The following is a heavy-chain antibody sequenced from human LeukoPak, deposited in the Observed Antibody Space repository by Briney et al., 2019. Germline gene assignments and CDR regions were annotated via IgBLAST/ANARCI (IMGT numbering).Heavy chain of an antibody. V-gene: IGHV3-9*03. CDR3: AKDMLTYGDFSHLFDY. J-gene: IGHJ4*02. CDR1: GFTFNDYA. D-gene: IGHD4-17*01. CDR2: ISWNSGSI. Sequence: PGGSLTLSCAASGFTFNDYAMHWVRHAPGKGLEWVSGISWNSGSIGYADSVKGRFTISRDDAKTSLYLQMNSLRAEDMALYYCAKDMLTYGDFSHLFDYWGQGTLVTVSS.